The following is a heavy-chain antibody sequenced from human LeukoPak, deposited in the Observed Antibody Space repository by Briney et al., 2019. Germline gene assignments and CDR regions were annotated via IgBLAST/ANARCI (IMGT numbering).Heavy chain of an antibody. CDR2: IYYTGST. D-gene: IGHD1-26*01. CDR3: ARRGGSGRAFDY. J-gene: IGHJ4*02. V-gene: IGHV4-39*01. CDR1: GASISGGTYY. Sequence: SETLSLTCSVSGASISGGTYYWSWIRQPPGKGLEWIGSIYYTGSTYDNPSLKSRVTISVDTSKNQSSLKLSSVTAADTAVYYCARRGGSGRAFDYWGQGTLVTVSS.